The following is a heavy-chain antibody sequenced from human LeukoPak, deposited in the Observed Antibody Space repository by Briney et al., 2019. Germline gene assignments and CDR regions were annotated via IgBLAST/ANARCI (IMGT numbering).Heavy chain of an antibody. CDR3: ARLLRPTDMYGSGHTWFDP. Sequence: PSETLSLTCPVSGASISGYFWSWIRQPPGKGLEWIGYIHYSGATKYNPSLKSRDTMSVDTSKDQFSLKLSSVTAADTAVYYCARLLRPTDMYGSGHTWFDPWGQGTLVTVSS. D-gene: IGHD3-10*01. J-gene: IGHJ5*02. CDR2: IHYSGAT. V-gene: IGHV4-59*12. CDR1: GASISGYF.